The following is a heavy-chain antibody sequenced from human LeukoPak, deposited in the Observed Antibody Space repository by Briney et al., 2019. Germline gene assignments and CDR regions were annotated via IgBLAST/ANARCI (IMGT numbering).Heavy chain of an antibody. D-gene: IGHD4-23*01. CDR2: ISGSGSST. V-gene: IGHV3-23*01. CDR1: RFSFSTYG. Sequence: GGSLRLSCAASRFSFSTYGMSWVRQAPGKGLEWVSGISGSGSSTYYADSVKGRFTISRDNSKNTLYLQMNSLRAEDTAVYYCASEGYGGNSYFDYWGQGTLVTVSS. CDR3: ASEGYGGNSYFDY. J-gene: IGHJ4*02.